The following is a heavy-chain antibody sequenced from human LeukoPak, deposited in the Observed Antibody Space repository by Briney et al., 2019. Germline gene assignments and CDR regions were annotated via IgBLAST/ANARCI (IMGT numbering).Heavy chain of an antibody. V-gene: IGHV3-30*07. CDR3: ARGLSTWFGESTHDC. J-gene: IGHJ4*02. D-gene: IGHD3-10*01. Sequence: DSVKGRFTISRDNSKNTLYLQMNSLRAEDTAVYYCARGLSTWFGESTHDCWGQGTLVTVSS.